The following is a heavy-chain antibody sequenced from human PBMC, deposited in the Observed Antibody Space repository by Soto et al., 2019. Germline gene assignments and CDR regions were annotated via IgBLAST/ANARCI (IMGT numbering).Heavy chain of an antibody. CDR1: GGSISSYY. J-gene: IGHJ5*02. CDR2: IYTSGST. V-gene: IGHV4-4*07. D-gene: IGHD2-21*01. Sequence: SETLSLTCTVSGGSISSYYWSWIRQPAGKGLEWIGRIYTSGSTNYNPSLKSRVTMSVDTSKNQFSLKLSSVIAADTAVYYCASSTLLNCFDPWRQRTLVTVSS. CDR3: ASSTLLNCFDP.